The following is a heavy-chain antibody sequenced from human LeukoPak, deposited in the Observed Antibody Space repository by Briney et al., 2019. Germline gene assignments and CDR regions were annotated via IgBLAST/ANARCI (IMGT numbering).Heavy chain of an antibody. CDR2: FDPEDGET. V-gene: IGHV1-24*01. CDR1: GYTLTELS. J-gene: IGHJ4*02. Sequence: GASVTVSCTVSGYTLTELSMHWVRQAPGKGLEWMGGFDPEDGETIYAQKFQGRVTMTEDTSTDTAYMELSSLRSEDTAVYYCATGTNKTTGFEYRGQGTLVTVSS. CDR3: ATGTNKTTGFEY. D-gene: IGHD4-17*01.